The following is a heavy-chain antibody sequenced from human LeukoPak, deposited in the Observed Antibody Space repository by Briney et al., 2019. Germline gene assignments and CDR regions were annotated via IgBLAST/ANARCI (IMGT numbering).Heavy chain of an antibody. CDR1: GYTFTSYG. CDR2: ISAYNGNT. CDR3: ARDGTVTTLDRYYYYYYMDV. Sequence: ASVKVSCKASGYTFTSYGISWVRQAPGQGLEWMGWISAYNGNTDYAQKLQGRVTMTTDTSTSTAYMELRSLRSDDTAVYYCARDGTVTTLDRYYYYYYMDVWGKGTTVTVSS. V-gene: IGHV1-18*01. J-gene: IGHJ6*03. D-gene: IGHD4-17*01.